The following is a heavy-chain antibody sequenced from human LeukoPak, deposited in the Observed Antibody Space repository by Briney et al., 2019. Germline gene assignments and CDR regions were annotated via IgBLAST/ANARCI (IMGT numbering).Heavy chain of an antibody. Sequence: GSLRLSCAASRFTFSDYYMSWIRQAPGKGLEWVSYISSSGSTIYYADSEKGRFTISRDNAKNSLYLQMNSLRAEDTAVYYCARDPSNCSGGSCPPWVYWGQGTLVTVSS. CDR2: ISSSGSTI. D-gene: IGHD2-15*01. J-gene: IGHJ4*02. V-gene: IGHV3-11*04. CDR1: RFTFSDYY. CDR3: ARDPSNCSGGSCPPWVY.